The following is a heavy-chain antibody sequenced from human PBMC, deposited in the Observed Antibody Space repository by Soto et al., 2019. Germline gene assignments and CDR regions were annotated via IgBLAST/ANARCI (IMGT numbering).Heavy chain of an antibody. V-gene: IGHV4-39*01. D-gene: IGHD3-3*01. J-gene: IGHJ4*02. CDR1: GGSISSSDYC. CDR3: ATLPYYDFWSGYYFDY. CDR2: IYYSGST. Sequence: PSETLSLTCNVSGGSISSSDYCFVCIRQPPWKGLEWIGQIYYSGSTYYNPSLKSRVTMSVDTSKNQFSLKLTSVTAADTAVYYCATLPYYDFWSGYYFDYWGQGTLVTVSS.